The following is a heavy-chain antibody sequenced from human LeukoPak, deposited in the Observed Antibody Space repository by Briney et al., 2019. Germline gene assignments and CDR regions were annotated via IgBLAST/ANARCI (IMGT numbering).Heavy chain of an antibody. CDR3: ARGTANVDY. V-gene: IGHV1-24*01. D-gene: IGHD5-18*01. Sequence: ASVKVSCKVSGYTLTELSMHWVRQAPGKGLEWMGGFDPEDGETIYAQKLQGRVTMTTDTSTSTAYMELRSLRSDDTAVYYCARGTANVDYWGQGTLVTVSS. J-gene: IGHJ4*02. CDR2: FDPEDGET. CDR1: GYTLTELS.